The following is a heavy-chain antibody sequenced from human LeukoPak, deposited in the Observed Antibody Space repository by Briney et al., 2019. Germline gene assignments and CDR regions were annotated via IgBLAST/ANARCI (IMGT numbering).Heavy chain of an antibody. CDR3: ARRDGGSYHVVHFDY. D-gene: IGHD1-26*01. V-gene: IGHV4-39*01. CDR2: IYYSGST. J-gene: IGHJ4*02. Sequence: PSGTLSLPCTVSGGSISSSSYYWGWIRQPPGTGLEWIGSIYYSGSTYYNPSLKSRVTISVDTSKNQFSLKLSSVTAADTAVYYCARRDGGSYHVVHFDYWGQGTLVTVSS. CDR1: GGSISSSSYY.